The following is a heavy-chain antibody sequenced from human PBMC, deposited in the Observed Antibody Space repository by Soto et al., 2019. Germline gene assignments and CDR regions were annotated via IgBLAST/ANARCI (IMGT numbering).Heavy chain of an antibody. V-gene: IGHV3-33*01. D-gene: IGHD2-2*01. CDR2: IWFDGSDK. Sequence: ESGGGVVQPGRSLRLSCAASGFTFSSYGMHWVRQAPGKGLEWVALIWFDGSDKYYVDSVKGRFTISRDNSKNTVHLQMNSLRVEDTAVYYCARLYCSSSSCYSVGAFDIRGQGTVVTVSS. CDR1: GFTFSSYG. CDR3: ARLYCSSSSCYSVGAFDI. J-gene: IGHJ3*02.